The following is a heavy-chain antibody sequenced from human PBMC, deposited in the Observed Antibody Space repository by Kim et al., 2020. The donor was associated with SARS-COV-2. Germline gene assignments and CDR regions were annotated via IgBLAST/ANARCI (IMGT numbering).Heavy chain of an antibody. Sequence: ESGKGRFTSSRYDSNNALYLQMNSLTAEDTAVYYCAKDLAVAGMVGWFDPWGQGTLVTVSS. V-gene: IGHV3-23*01. CDR3: AKDLAVAGMVGWFDP. D-gene: IGHD6-19*01. J-gene: IGHJ5*02.